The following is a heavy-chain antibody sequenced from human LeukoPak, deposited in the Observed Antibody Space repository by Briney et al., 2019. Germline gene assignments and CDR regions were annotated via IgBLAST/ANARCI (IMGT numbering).Heavy chain of an antibody. CDR3: TTDRNIVVVGGY. J-gene: IGHJ4*02. Sequence: GGSLRLSCAASGFTFSNAWMSRVRQAPGKGLEWVGRIKSKTDGGTTDYAAPVKGRFTISRDDSKNTLYLQMNSLKTEDTAVYYCTTDRNIVVVGGYWGQGTPVTVSS. D-gene: IGHD2-2*01. CDR1: GFTFSNAW. CDR2: IKSKTDGGTT. V-gene: IGHV3-15*01.